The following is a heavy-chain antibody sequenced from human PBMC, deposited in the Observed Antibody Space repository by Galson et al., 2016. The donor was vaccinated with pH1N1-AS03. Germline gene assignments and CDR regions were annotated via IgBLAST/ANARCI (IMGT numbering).Heavy chain of an antibody. CDR2: MSPHSGDT. CDR1: GYTFTGYY. V-gene: IGHV1-2*02. J-gene: IGHJ4*02. CDR3: ARDKGGITVTITIFDY. D-gene: IGHD1/OR15-1a*01. Sequence: SVKVSCKASGYTFTGYYLHWVRPAPGQGLEWMGWMSPHSGDTHYAPEFQGRVTMTRDTSISTVYMELSMLTSDDTAVYYCARDKGGITVTITIFDYWGQGTLVTVSS.